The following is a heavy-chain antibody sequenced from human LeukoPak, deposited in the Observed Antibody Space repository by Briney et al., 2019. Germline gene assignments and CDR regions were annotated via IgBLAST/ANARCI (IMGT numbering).Heavy chain of an antibody. CDR1: GFTFSSYW. D-gene: IGHD6-13*01. Sequence: GGSLILSCAVSGFTFSSYWRNWVRQAPGKGLEWVASIRQDGGEKSYVDSVKGRFTISRDNAKNSLYLQMSSLRAEDTAVYYCARDGTAAGLYFDLWGQGTLVTVSS. CDR2: IRQDGGEK. J-gene: IGHJ4*01. V-gene: IGHV3-7*01. CDR3: ARDGTAAGLYFDL.